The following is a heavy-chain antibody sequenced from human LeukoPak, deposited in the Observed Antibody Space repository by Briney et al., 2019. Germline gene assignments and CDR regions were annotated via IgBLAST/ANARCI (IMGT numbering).Heavy chain of an antibody. J-gene: IGHJ4*02. CDR1: GFSFSSYS. CDR2: ISSSSSYI. CDR3: ARAIAVAGTEFDY. V-gene: IGHV3-21*01. D-gene: IGHD6-19*01. Sequence: PGGSLRLSCAASGFSFSSYSMNWVRQAPGKGLEWVSSISSSSSYIYYADSVKGRFTISRDNAKNSLYLQMNSLRAEDTAVYYCARAIAVAGTEFDYWGQGTLVTVCS.